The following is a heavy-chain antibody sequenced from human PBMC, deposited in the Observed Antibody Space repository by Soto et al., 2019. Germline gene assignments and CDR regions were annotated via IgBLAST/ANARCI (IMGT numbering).Heavy chain of an antibody. D-gene: IGHD3-10*01. Sequence: VQLQESGPGLVRPSQTLSLTCSLSGGSISDNDYYWSWIRQSPGVGLEWLGYIYTNGGTSYNPSIKGRLSISADTSSYRFSLKLTSVTAADTAVYFCARGEVRGAFDIWGPGTKVYVSS. CDR2: IYTNGGT. CDR1: GGSISDNDYY. V-gene: IGHV4-30-4*01. J-gene: IGHJ3*02. CDR3: ARGEVRGAFDI.